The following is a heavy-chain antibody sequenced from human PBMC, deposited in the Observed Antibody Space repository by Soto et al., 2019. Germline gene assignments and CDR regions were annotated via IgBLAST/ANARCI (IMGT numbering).Heavy chain of an antibody. CDR2: MNPNSGNT. J-gene: IGHJ6*02. D-gene: IGHD6-13*01. CDR3: ASVGHIAAAGILFYYGMDV. Sequence: GASVKVSCKASGYTFTSYDINWVRQATGQGLEWMGWMNPNSGNTGYAQKFQGRVTMTRNTSISTAYMELSSLRSEDTAVYYCASVGHIAAAGILFYYGMDVWGQGTTVTVSS. V-gene: IGHV1-8*01. CDR1: GYTFTSYD.